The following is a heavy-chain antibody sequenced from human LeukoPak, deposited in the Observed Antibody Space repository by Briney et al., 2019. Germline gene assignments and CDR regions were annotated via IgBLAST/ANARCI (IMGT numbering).Heavy chain of an antibody. CDR1: GFTFSSYS. CDR3: ARGIKWEVPLDI. Sequence: GGSLRLSCAASGFTFSSYSMNWVRQAPGKGLEWVSSISSTSSYIYYADSVKGRFTISRDNAESSLYLQMNSLRAEDTAVYYCARGIKWEVPLDIWGQGTVVTVSS. D-gene: IGHD1-26*01. V-gene: IGHV3-21*01. CDR2: ISSTSSYI. J-gene: IGHJ3*02.